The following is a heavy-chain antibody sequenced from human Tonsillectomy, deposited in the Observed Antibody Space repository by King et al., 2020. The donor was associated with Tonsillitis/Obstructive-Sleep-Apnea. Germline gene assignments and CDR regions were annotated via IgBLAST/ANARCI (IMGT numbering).Heavy chain of an antibody. CDR3: ASHYYYYYMDV. CDR2: IYHSGDT. J-gene: IGHJ6*03. Sequence: VQLQESGPGLVKPSGTLSLTCAVSGGSISSSNWGSWVRQPPGKGREWIGEIYHSGDTNSTPSLKSRVTISVDKSKNQFSLNLSSVTAADTAVYYCASHYYYYYMDVWGKGTTVTVSS. V-gene: IGHV4-4*02. CDR1: GGSISSSNW.